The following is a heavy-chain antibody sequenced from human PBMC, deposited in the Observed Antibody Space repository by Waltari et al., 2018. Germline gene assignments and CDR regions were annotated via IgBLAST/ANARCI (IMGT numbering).Heavy chain of an antibody. CDR3: ARDSYCSGGSCYYDI. D-gene: IGHD2-15*01. J-gene: IGHJ3*02. CDR2: IYYSGST. Sequence: QLQLQESGPGLVKPSETLSLTCTVSGGSISSSSYYWGWIRPPPGKGLEWIGSIYYSGSTYYNPSLKSRVTISVDTSKNQFSLKLSSVTAADTAVYYCARDSYCSGGSCYYDIWGQGTMVTVSS. V-gene: IGHV4-39*07. CDR1: GGSISSSSYY.